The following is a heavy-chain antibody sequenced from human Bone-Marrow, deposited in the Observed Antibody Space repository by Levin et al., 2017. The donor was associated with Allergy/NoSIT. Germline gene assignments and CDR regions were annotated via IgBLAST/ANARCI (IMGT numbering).Heavy chain of an antibody. CDR3: VRDLSGGSDY. V-gene: IGHV3-33*01. CDR1: GFIFSSYG. Sequence: GGSLRLSCTASGFIFSSYGMHWVRQAPGKGLEWVAVIWFDGSNKYYADSVKGRFTISRDNAKNTLYLQMNSLRGEDTAIYYCVRDLSGGSDYWGPGTPVTVSS. J-gene: IGHJ4*02. D-gene: IGHD2-15*01. CDR2: IWFDGSNK.